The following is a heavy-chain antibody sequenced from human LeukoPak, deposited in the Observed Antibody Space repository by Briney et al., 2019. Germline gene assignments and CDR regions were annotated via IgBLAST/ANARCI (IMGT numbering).Heavy chain of an antibody. V-gene: IGHV3-15*01. J-gene: IGHJ4*02. CDR2: IKSKSDGGTT. D-gene: IGHD4-17*01. CDR1: GFTFNNAW. CDR3: ATQYYGAYNF. Sequence: GGSLRLSCSASGFTFNNAWMSWVRQAPGKGLEWVGRIKSKSDGGTTDYAAPVKGRFTISRDDSKNTLYLQMNSLKTEDTAVYFCATQYYGAYNFWGQGTLVTVSS.